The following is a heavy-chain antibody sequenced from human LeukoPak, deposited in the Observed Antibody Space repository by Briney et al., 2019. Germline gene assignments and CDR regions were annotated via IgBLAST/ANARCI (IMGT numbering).Heavy chain of an antibody. CDR2: ISGSSHYT. D-gene: IGHD4-17*01. Sequence: KPGGSLRLSCAASGFTFSDHYMSWIRQAPGKGLEWVSYISGSSHYTNTADSVKGRFTISRDNAENALYLQMNSLRTEDTAIYYCARVTLYGESALDYWGQGTLVTVSS. CDR1: GFTFSDHY. J-gene: IGHJ4*02. CDR3: ARVTLYGESALDY. V-gene: IGHV3-11*06.